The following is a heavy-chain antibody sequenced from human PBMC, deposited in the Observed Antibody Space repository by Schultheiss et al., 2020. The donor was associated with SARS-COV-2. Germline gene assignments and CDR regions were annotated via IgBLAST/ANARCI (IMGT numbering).Heavy chain of an antibody. V-gene: IGHV3-13*01. CDR3: AREMVVTAPWGMDV. CDR1: GFTFDDYA. CDR2: IGTAGDT. Sequence: GGSLRLSCAASGFTFDDYAMHWVRQAPGKGLEWVSGIGTAGDTYYPGSVKGRFTISRENAKNSLYLQMNSLRAGDTAVYYCAREMVVTAPWGMDVWGQGTTVTVFS. J-gene: IGHJ6*02. D-gene: IGHD2-21*02.